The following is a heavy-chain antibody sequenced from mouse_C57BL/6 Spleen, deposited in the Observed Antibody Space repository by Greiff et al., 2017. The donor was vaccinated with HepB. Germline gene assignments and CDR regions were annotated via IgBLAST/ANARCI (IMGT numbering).Heavy chain of an antibody. D-gene: IGHD1-1*02. CDR2: INPYNGGT. V-gene: IGHV1-19*01. J-gene: IGHJ2*01. Sequence: VQLKQSGPVLVKPGASVKMSCKASGYTFTDYYMNWVKQSHGKSLEWIGVINPYNGGTSYNQKFKGKATLTVDKSSSTAYMELNSLTSEDSAVYYCARRIWDYFDYWGQGTTLTVSS. CDR1: GYTFTDYY. CDR3: ARRIWDYFDY.